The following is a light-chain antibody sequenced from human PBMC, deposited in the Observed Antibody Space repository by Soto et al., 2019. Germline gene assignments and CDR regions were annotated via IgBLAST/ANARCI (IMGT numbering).Light chain of an antibody. Sequence: EIVLTQSPATLSLSPGERATLSCRASQSVSSYLAWYQQKPGQAPRLLIYDASNRATGIPARFSGSGSGTDYNHTISSREPEDVAVYYCQQRSNWPPWTFGQGTKVEIK. CDR2: DAS. V-gene: IGKV3-11*01. J-gene: IGKJ1*01. CDR3: QQRSNWPPWT. CDR1: QSVSSY.